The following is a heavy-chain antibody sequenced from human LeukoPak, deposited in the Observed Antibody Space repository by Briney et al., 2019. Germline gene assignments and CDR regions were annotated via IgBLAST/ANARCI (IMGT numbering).Heavy chain of an antibody. D-gene: IGHD5-18*01. CDR2: ISGSGGST. CDR3: ARRELWLGGVDY. Sequence: GGSLRLSCAASGSTFSSYAMSWVRQAPGKGLEWVSAISGSGGSTYYADSVKGRFTISRDNSKNTLYLQMNSLRAEDTAVYYCARRELWLGGVDYWGQGTLVTVSS. V-gene: IGHV3-23*01. J-gene: IGHJ4*02. CDR1: GSTFSSYA.